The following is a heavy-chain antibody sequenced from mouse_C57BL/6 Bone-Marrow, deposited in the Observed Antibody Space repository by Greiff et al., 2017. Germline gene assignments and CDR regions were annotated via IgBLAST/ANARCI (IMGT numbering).Heavy chain of an antibody. CDR3: TTRIYYYGSSYGAMDY. CDR2: IDAENGDT. Sequence: EVQLQQSGAELVRPGASVKLSCTASGFNIKDDYMHWVKQRPEQGLEWIGWIDAENGDTEYASKFQGKATITADTSSNTAYLQLSSLTSEDTAVYYCTTRIYYYGSSYGAMDYWGQGTSVTVSS. CDR1: GFNIKDDY. D-gene: IGHD1-1*01. V-gene: IGHV14-4*01. J-gene: IGHJ4*01.